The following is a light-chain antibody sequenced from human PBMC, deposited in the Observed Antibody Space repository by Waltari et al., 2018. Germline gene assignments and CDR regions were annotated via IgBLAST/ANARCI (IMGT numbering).Light chain of an antibody. Sequence: DIQMTQSPSSLSASVGDRVTITCQASQDISSYLNWYQHKPGKAPKRLIYDASSLEAGVPSRFSGSGSGTDFTFTISSLQPEDIATYYCQQYDNLLTFGGGTKVEIK. CDR3: QQYDNLLT. V-gene: IGKV1-33*01. J-gene: IGKJ4*01. CDR2: DAS. CDR1: QDISSY.